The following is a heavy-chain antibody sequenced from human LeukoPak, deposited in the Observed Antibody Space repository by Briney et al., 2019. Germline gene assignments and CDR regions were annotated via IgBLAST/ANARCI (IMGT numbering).Heavy chain of an antibody. J-gene: IGHJ4*02. CDR3: ARDIYYYDSSGYYYFDY. CDR1: GGSISSYY. Sequence: SETLSLTCTVSGGSISSYYWSWIRQPAGKGLEWIGRIYTSGSTNYNPSLKSRVTMSVDTSKNQLSLKLSFVTAADTAVYYCARDIYYYDSSGYYYFDYWGQGTLVTVSS. V-gene: IGHV4-4*07. D-gene: IGHD3-22*01. CDR2: IYTSGST.